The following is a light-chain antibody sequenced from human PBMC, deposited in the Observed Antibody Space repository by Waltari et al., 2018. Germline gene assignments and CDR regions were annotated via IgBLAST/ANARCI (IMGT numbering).Light chain of an antibody. J-gene: IGLJ1*01. CDR1: SLRRTY. V-gene: IGLV3-19*01. CDR2: GRN. Sequence: SSELTQDPAVSVALGQTVRITCQGDSLRRTYASWYQQKSGQAPILVIYGRNHRPSGIPDRFSGSSSVNSASLTITGAQAEDEADYYFNSRDSSGSHYVFGAGTKVTVL. CDR3: NSRDSSGSHYV.